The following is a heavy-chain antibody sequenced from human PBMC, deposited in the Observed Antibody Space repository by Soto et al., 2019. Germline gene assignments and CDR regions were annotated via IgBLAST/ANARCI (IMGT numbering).Heavy chain of an antibody. J-gene: IGHJ4*02. CDR3: ARGGYNWNDVTDY. CDR1: GVSISNYY. CDR2: IYYRGST. Sequence: SETLSLTCIFSGVSISNYYWSWIRQPPGKGLEWIGYIYYRGSTNYNPSLKSRVTISVDTSKNQFSLKLSSVTAADTAVYYCARGGYNWNDVTDYWGQGTLVTV. V-gene: IGHV4-59*01. D-gene: IGHD1-20*01.